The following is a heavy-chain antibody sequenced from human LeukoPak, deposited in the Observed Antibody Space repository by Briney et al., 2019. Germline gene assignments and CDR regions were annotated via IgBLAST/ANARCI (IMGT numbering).Heavy chain of an antibody. CDR1: GYTFTDYH. CDR3: ARGSNWKENWFDP. V-gene: IGHV1-2*06. Sequence: ASVKVSCKASGYTFTDYHMHWVRQAPGQGLEWMGRMNPNGGDTNYAQKFQGRVTMTRDTSITTAYMELSSLRSDDTAVYYCARGSNWKENWFDPWGQGTLVIVSS. D-gene: IGHD1-1*01. J-gene: IGHJ5*02. CDR2: MNPNGGDT.